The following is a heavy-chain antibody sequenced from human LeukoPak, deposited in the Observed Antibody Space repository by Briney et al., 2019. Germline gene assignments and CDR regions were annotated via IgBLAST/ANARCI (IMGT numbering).Heavy chain of an antibody. CDR3: AKDRVRLQSQPLFWY. V-gene: IGHV3-21*01. D-gene: IGHD5-24*01. CDR2: ISSSSSYI. J-gene: IGHJ4*02. CDR1: GFTFSSYS. Sequence: PGGSLRLSCAASGFTFSSYSMNWVRQAPGKGLEWVSSISSSSSYIYYADSVKGRFTISRDNSKNTLYLQMNSLRAEDTAVYYCAKDRVRLQSQPLFWYWGQGTLVTVSS.